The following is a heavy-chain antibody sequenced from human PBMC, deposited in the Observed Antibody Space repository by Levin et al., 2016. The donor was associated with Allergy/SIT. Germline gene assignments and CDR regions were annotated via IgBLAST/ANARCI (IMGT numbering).Heavy chain of an antibody. CDR3: ARAVGIVVVPAASRGPPHRIRFDP. J-gene: IGHJ5*02. D-gene: IGHD2-2*01. CDR1: GYTFTSYY. V-gene: IGHV1-46*01. Sequence: ASVKVSCKASGYTFTSYYMHWVRQAPGQGLEWMGIINPSGGSTSYAQKFQGRVTMTRDTSTSTVYMELSSLRSEDTAVYYCARAVGIVVVPAASRGPPHRIRFDPWGQGTLVTVSS. CDR2: INPSGGST.